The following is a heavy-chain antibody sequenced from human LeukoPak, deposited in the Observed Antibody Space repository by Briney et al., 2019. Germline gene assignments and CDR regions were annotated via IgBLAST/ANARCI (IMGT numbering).Heavy chain of an antibody. J-gene: IGHJ4*02. Sequence: GASVKVSCKASGYTFTDSYIHWVRQAPGQGLEWMGWINPDSGGTNYAQKFQGRVTMTRDTSITTVYMELSRLRSDDTAVYYCARVKYRAVGDKQYWGRGTLVTVSS. D-gene: IGHD2-21*01. CDR1: GYTFTDSY. V-gene: IGHV1-2*02. CDR3: ARVKYRAVGDKQY. CDR2: INPDSGGT.